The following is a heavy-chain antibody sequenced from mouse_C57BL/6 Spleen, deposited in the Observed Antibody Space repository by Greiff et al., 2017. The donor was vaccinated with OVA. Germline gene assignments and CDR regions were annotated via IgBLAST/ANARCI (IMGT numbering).Heavy chain of an antibody. Sequence: EVKLQESGGGLVQPGGSLKLSCAASGFTFSDYGMAWVRQAPRKGPEWVAFISNLAYSIYYADTVTGRFTISSENAKNTPYLEMSSLRSEDTAMYYCARQSNPYYYAMDYWGQGTSVTVSS. V-gene: IGHV5-15*01. J-gene: IGHJ4*01. CDR3: ARQSNPYYYAMDY. D-gene: IGHD2-5*01. CDR1: GFTFSDYG. CDR2: ISNLAYSI.